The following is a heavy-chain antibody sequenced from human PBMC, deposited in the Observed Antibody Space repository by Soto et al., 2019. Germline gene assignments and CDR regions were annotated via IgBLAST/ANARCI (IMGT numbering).Heavy chain of an antibody. Sequence: LRLSCAASGFTFSSYSMNWVRQAPGKGLEWVSSISSSSSYTNYADCVKGRFTISRDNAKNSLYLQMNSLRAEDTAVYYCARDLAAASRGGYYYYGMDVWGQGTTVTVSS. CDR1: GFTFSSYS. J-gene: IGHJ6*02. CDR3: ARDLAAASRGGYYYYGMDV. CDR2: ISSSSSYT. V-gene: IGHV3-21*04. D-gene: IGHD6-13*01.